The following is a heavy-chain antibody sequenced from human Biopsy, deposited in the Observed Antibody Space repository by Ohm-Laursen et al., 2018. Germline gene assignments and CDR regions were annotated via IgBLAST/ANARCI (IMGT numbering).Heavy chain of an antibody. CDR1: GGSFSGYY. CDR3: ARDRDRRGWFDP. CDR2: IYTSGIT. V-gene: IGHV4-4*07. Sequence: PSETLSLTCAVYGGSFSGYYWSWIRQPPGKGLEWIGQIYTSGITNYNPSLKSRVTMSVDTSKNKFSLRVSSVTAADTAVYYCARDRDRRGWFDPWGQGTLVTVSS. D-gene: IGHD1-14*01. J-gene: IGHJ5*02.